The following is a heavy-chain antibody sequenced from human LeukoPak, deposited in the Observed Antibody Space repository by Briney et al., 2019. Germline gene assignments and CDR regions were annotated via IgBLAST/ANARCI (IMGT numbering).Heavy chain of an antibody. Sequence: GGSLRLSCAASGFTFSSYLMHWVRQAPGKGLVWVSRINSDGSSTSYADSVKGRFTISRDNAKNTLYLQMNSLRAEDTAVYYCARDVTYYYDSSLDAFDIWGQGTMVTVSS. CDR1: GFTFSSYL. CDR3: ARDVTYYYDSSLDAFDI. J-gene: IGHJ3*02. V-gene: IGHV3-74*01. CDR2: INSDGSST. D-gene: IGHD3-22*01.